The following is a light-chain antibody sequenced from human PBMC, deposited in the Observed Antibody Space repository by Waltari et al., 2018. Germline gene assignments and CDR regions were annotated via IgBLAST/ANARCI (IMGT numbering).Light chain of an antibody. CDR3: QQYNNWPPWT. V-gene: IGKV3-15*01. Sequence: EIVMTQSPATLSVSPGERSTLSCRARQIVSSNLAWYQQKPGQAPRLLIYGASTRATGIPARFSGSGSGTEFTLTISSLQSEDFAVYYCQQYNNWPPWTFGQGTKVEIK. CDR2: GAS. J-gene: IGKJ1*01. CDR1: QIVSSN.